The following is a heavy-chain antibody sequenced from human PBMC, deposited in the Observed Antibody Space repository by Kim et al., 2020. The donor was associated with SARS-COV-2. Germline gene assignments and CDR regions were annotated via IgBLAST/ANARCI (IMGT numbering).Heavy chain of an antibody. CDR1: GGTFSSYT. Sequence: SVKVSCKASGGTFSSYTISWVRQAPGQGLEWMGRIIPILGIANYAQKFQGRVTITADKSTSTAYMELSSLRSEDTAVYYCARGGSSSWYVLTDNYYYGMDVWGQGTTVTVSS. J-gene: IGHJ6*02. CDR3: ARGGSSSWYVLTDNYYYGMDV. D-gene: IGHD6-13*01. V-gene: IGHV1-69*02. CDR2: IIPILGIA.